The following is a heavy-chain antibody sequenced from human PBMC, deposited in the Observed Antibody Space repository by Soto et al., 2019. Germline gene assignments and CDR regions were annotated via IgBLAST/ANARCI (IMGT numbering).Heavy chain of an antibody. CDR1: GFILSGYD. CDR3: ARAGYDSSGYYFYAMDV. V-gene: IGHV3-13*05. D-gene: IGHD3-22*01. Sequence: GGSLRLSCVASGFILSGYDMHWVRQATGEGLEWVSAIGTAGDPYYSGSVKGRFTISRGNAENSVYLQTNSLRAGDTAVYYCARAGYDSSGYYFYAMDVWGPGTTVTVSS. CDR2: IGTAGDP. J-gene: IGHJ6*02.